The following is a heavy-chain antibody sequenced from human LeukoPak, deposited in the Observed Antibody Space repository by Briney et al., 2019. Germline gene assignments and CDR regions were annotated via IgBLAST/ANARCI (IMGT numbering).Heavy chain of an antibody. CDR2: ISSTSSYI. CDR1: GFTFSNYN. Sequence: PGGSLRLSCAASGFTFSNYNFYWVRQAPGKGLEWVSSISSTSSYIYYADSMKGRFTISRDNAKNSLYLQMNSLRAEDTAVYYCARALWSGPVYYGMDVWGQGTTVTVSS. J-gene: IGHJ6*02. D-gene: IGHD3-10*01. CDR3: ARALWSGPVYYGMDV. V-gene: IGHV3-21*01.